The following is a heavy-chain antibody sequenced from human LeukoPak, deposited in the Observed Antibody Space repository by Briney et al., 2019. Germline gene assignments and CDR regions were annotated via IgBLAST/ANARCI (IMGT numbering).Heavy chain of an antibody. CDR3: SRSYDVLTGYFPPDY. J-gene: IGHJ4*02. D-gene: IGHD3-9*01. CDR1: GFTFGDSV. V-gene: IGHV3-49*03. CDR2: IRSKRYGGTT. Sequence: GGFLRLSCTASGFTFGDSVMSWFRQAPGKGLEWVAFIRSKRYGGTTQYAASVTGRFTISRDDSKSIAYLQMNSLKTEDTAVYYCSRSYDVLTGYFPPDYWGQGTLVTVSS.